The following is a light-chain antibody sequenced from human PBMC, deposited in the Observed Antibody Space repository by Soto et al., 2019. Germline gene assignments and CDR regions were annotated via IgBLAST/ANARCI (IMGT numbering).Light chain of an antibody. Sequence: EIVMTQSPATLSVSPGERATLSCRASQSVSSNLAWYQQKPGQAPRLLIYVASTRATGIPARFSGSGSGTEFNLTISSLQSEDFAVYYCQQYNNWPPRWTFGQGTKVEMK. J-gene: IGKJ1*01. CDR1: QSVSSN. CDR3: QQYNNWPPRWT. V-gene: IGKV3-15*01. CDR2: VAS.